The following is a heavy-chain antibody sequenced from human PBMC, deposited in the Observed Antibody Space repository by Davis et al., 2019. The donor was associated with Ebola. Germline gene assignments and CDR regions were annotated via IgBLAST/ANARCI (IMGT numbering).Heavy chain of an antibody. CDR2: INPSGGST. Sequence: ASVKVSCKASGYTFTSYYMHWVRQPPGQGLEWMGIINPSGGSTSYAQKFQGRVTMTRDTSTSTVYMELSSLRSEDTAVYYCASCITMAKCDYWGQGTLVTVSS. D-gene: IGHD3-10*01. J-gene: IGHJ4*02. V-gene: IGHV1-46*01. CDR3: ASCITMAKCDY. CDR1: GYTFTSYY.